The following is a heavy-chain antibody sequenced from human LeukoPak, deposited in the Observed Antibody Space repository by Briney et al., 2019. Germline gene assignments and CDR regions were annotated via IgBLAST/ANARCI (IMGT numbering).Heavy chain of an antibody. J-gene: IGHJ4*02. V-gene: IGHV1-46*01. CDR3: ARSKYQLLPFDY. D-gene: IGHD2-2*01. CDR2: INPGGGST. CDR1: GYTLTTYY. Sequence: ASVKVSCKASGYTLTTYYMHWVRQAPGQGLEWMGIINPGGGSTSYAQKFQGRVTMTTDTSTSTVYMEVSSLRSEDTAIYYCARSKYQLLPFDYWGQGTLVTVSS.